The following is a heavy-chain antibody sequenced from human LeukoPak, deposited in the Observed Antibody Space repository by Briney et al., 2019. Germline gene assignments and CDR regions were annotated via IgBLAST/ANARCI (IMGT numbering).Heavy chain of an antibody. CDR1: GFTFSSYS. J-gene: IGHJ5*02. CDR2: ISSSSSYI. Sequence: GGSLRLSCAASGFTFSSYSMNWVRQAPGKGLEWVSSISSSSSYIYYADSVKGRFTISRDNAKHSLYLQMNSLRAEDTAVYYCARSHGYGNWFDPWGQGTLVTVSS. D-gene: IGHD5-12*01. V-gene: IGHV3-21*01. CDR3: ARSHGYGNWFDP.